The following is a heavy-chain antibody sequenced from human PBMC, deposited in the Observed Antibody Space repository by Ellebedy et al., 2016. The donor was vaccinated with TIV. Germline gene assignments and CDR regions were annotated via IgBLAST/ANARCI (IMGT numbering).Heavy chain of an antibody. Sequence: GESLKISXAASGFTFDDYAMNWVRQAPGKGLEWVSLIAWDGNSRYHADSVKGRFTISRDNSKNSLYLQMNSLRSEDTALYYCAKALGASIYDAFDIWGRGTMVTVSS. CDR1: GFTFDDYA. J-gene: IGHJ3*02. V-gene: IGHV3-43*01. D-gene: IGHD4/OR15-4a*01. CDR3: AKALGASIYDAFDI. CDR2: IAWDGNSR.